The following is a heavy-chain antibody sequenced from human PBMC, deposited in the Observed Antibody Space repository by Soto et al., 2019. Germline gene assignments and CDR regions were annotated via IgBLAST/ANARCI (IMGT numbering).Heavy chain of an antibody. CDR3: ARQADITMVRGVIIKPPFDY. V-gene: IGHV5-51*01. CDR1: GYSFTIYW. D-gene: IGHD3-10*01. CDR2: IYPGDSDT. Sequence: PGESLKISCKGSGYSFTIYWIGWVRQMPGKGLEWMGIIYPGDSDTRYSPSFQGQVTISADKSISTAYLQWSSLKASDTAVYYCARQADITMVRGVIIKPPFDYWGQGTLVTVSS. J-gene: IGHJ4*02.